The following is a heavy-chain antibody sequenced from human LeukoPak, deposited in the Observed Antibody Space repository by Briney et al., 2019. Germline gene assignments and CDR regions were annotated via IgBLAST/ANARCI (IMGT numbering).Heavy chain of an antibody. CDR1: GFTFDDYA. J-gene: IGHJ4*02. D-gene: IGHD6-19*01. V-gene: IGHV3-9*01. CDR2: ISWNSGSI. CDR3: ATGIAVAGQIY. Sequence: GGSLRLSCAASGFTFDDYAMHWVRQAPGKGLEWASGISWNSGSIGYADSVKGRFTISRDNAKNSLYLQMNSLRAEDTALYYCATGIAVAGQIYWGQGTLVTVSS.